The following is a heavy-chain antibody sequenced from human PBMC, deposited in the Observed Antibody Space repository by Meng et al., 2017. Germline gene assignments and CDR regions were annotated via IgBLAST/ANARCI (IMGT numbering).Heavy chain of an antibody. D-gene: IGHD3-22*01. Sequence: EGRLVRSGGGLVQPGGSLKLFCAVSGVTFSGSDIHWVRQASGKGLEWVGRIETKPNNYATSYGESLRGRFTISRDDSESTAFLQMMNLNIEDTAVYYCTRAYYDANTRDWYFDLWGRGTLVTVSS. CDR1: GVTFSGSD. J-gene: IGHJ2*01. CDR3: TRAYYDANTRDWYFDL. V-gene: IGHV3-73*02. CDR2: IETKPNNYAT.